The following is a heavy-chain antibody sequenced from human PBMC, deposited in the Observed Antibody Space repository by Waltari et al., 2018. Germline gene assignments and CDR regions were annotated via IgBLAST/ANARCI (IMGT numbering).Heavy chain of an antibody. V-gene: IGHV4-34*01. CDR1: GGSFSGYY. CDR2: IQHSGST. J-gene: IGHJ4*02. CDR3: ARGSDYGEPLDY. Sequence: QVQLQQWGAGLLKPSETLSLTCAVYGGSFSGYYWSWIRQPPGKGREWMGEIQHSGSTTYTPSLKGRVTISVDTSKNQCSLKLSSVTAAETAVYYCARGSDYGEPLDYWGQGTLVTVSS. D-gene: IGHD4-17*01.